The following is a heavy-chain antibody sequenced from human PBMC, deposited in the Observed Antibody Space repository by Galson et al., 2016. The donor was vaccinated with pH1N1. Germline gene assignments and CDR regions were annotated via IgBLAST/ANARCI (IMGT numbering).Heavy chain of an antibody. CDR2: INDDGSER. J-gene: IGHJ3*02. D-gene: IGHD1-26*01. CDR3: ARDPLRGALDI. Sequence: SLRLSCAGSGFTFSRSWMSWVRQSPGQGLQWVANINDDGSERYYVDSVVKGRFTISRDNARNSLYLQMNSLGVEDTVVYYCARDPLRGALDIWGQGTKLTVSS. V-gene: IGHV3-7*01. CDR1: GFTFSRSW.